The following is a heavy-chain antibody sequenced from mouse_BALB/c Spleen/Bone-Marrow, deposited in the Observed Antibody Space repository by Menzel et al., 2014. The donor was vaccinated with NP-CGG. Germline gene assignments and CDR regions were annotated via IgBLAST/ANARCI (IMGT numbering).Heavy chain of an antibody. CDR2: ISCYNGAT. D-gene: IGHD1-1*01. CDR3: ARGYGSSIRGAVDY. Sequence: LVKTGASVKISCKASGYSFIGYYMYWVKQSHGKSLEWIGYISCYNGATSYNQKFKGKATFTVDTSSSTGYMQFNSLATEDSVVYYCARGYGSSIRGAVDYWGQGTSVTVSS. J-gene: IGHJ4*01. V-gene: IGHV1S34*01. CDR1: GYSFIGYY.